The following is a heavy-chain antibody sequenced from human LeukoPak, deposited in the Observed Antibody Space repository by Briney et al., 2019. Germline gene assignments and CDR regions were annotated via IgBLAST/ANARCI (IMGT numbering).Heavy chain of an antibody. D-gene: IGHD5-18*01. CDR2: ISSSSRYI. CDR1: GFTFSSYS. V-gene: IGHV3-21*01. J-gene: IGHJ4*02. Sequence: GGSLRLSCAASGFTFSSYSMNWVRQAPGKGLEWVSSISSSSRYIYYADSVKGRFTISRDNAKNSLYLQMNSLRAEDTAVYYCARVQRGYSYGFLFDYWGQGTLVTVSS. CDR3: ARVQRGYSYGFLFDY.